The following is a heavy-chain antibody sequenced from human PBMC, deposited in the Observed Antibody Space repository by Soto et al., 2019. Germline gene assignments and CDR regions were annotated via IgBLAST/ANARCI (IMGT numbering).Heavy chain of an antibody. CDR3: ERVVPPAARNALDI. V-gene: IGHV4-4*02. D-gene: IGHD2-2*01. CDR1: GGSISSSNW. CDR2: IYHSGST. J-gene: IGHJ3*02. Sequence: SETLSLTCAVSGGSISSSNWWSWVRQPPGKGLEWIGEIYHSGSTNYNPSLKSRVTISVDKSKNQFSLKLSSVTAADTAVDYCERVVPPAARNALDIWGQGTMVTVSS.